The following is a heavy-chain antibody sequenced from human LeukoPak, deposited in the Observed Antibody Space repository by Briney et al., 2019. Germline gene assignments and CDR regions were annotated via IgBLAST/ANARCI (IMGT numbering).Heavy chain of an antibody. CDR2: ISYDGSNK. J-gene: IGHJ6*03. V-gene: IGHV3-30*01. CDR1: GFTFSSYA. Sequence: PGGSLRLSCAASGFTFSSYAMHWVRQAPGKGLEWVAVISYDGSNKCYADSVKGRFTISRDNSKNTLYLQMNSLRAEDTAVYYRARAVRGYGDYPFSHYYYYMDVWGKGTTVTVSS. CDR3: ARAVRGYGDYPFSHYYYYMDV. D-gene: IGHD4-17*01.